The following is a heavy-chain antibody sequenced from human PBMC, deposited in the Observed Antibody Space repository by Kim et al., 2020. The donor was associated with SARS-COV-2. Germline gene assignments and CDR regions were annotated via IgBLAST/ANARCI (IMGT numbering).Heavy chain of an antibody. CDR2: IYYSGST. CDR1: GGSISSGGYY. CDR3: ARDSITMVRGVAPYYYYYSGMEV. Sequence: SETLSLTCTVSGGSISSGGYYWSWIRQHPGKGLEWIGYIYYSGSTYYNPSLKSRVTISVDTSKNQFSLKLSSVTAADTAVYYCARDSITMVRGVAPYYYYYSGMEVWGQGTTVTVSS. D-gene: IGHD3-10*01. V-gene: IGHV4-31*03. J-gene: IGHJ6*02.